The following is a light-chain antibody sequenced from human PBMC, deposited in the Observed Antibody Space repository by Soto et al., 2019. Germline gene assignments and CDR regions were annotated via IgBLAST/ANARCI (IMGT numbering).Light chain of an antibody. V-gene: IGKV3-20*01. J-gene: IGKJ4*01. CDR1: QNVARNY. CDR2: DAS. CDR3: QQYARSPLA. Sequence: EIVLTQSPGTLSLSPGERATLSCRASQNVARNYLAWYQQRPGQAPRLLIYDASTRATGIPDRFSGSGSGTDFTLTTSRLEPEDFAVYFCQQYARSPLAFGGGTKVDI.